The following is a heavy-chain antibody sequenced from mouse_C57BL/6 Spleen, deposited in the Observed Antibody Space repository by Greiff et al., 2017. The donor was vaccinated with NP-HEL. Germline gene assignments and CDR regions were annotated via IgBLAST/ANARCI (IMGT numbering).Heavy chain of an antibody. CDR1: GFTFSSYA. J-gene: IGHJ2*01. CDR3: AREVTGTMWYYFDY. V-gene: IGHV5-4*01. D-gene: IGHD4-1*01. CDR2: ISDGGSYT. Sequence: DVKLVESGGGLVKPGGSLKLSCAASGFTFSSYAMSWVRQTPEKRLEWVATISDGGSYTYYPDNVKGRFTISRDNAKNNLYLQMSHLKSEDTAMYYCAREVTGTMWYYFDYWGQGTTLTVSS.